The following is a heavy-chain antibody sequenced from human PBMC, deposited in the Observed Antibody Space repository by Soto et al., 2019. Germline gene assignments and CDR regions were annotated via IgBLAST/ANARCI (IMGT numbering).Heavy chain of an antibody. CDR3: ARLVYDSSGYRPG. D-gene: IGHD3-22*01. J-gene: IGHJ4*02. CDR2: IYYSGST. Sequence: PSDTRSRTCTVPRSSIRSSSYYWGWIRQPPGKGLEWIGSIYYSGSTYYNPSLKSRVTISVDTSKNQFSLKLSSVTAADTAVYYCARLVYDSSGYRPGWGQGTLVTVS. V-gene: IGHV4-39*01. CDR1: RSSIRSSSYY.